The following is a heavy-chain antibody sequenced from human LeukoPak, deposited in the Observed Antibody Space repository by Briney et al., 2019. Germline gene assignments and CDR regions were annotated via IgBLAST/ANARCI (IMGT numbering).Heavy chain of an antibody. CDR1: GGSISSGGYY. Sequence: SETLSLTCTVSGGSISSGGYYWSWIRQHPGKGLEWIGYIYYSGSTYYNPSLKSRVTISVDTSKNQFSLKLSSVTAAGTAVYYCARGGKTQFQHWGQGTLVTVSS. V-gene: IGHV4-31*03. CDR3: ARGGKTQFQH. D-gene: IGHD3-16*01. J-gene: IGHJ1*01. CDR2: IYYSGST.